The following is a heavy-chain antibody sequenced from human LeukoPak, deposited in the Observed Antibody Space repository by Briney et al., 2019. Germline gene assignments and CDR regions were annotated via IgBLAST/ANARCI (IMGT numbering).Heavy chain of an antibody. CDR2: ISSSSNHI. J-gene: IGHJ3*02. CDR3: AREDASAFDI. CDR1: GFTFSNYG. Sequence: GGSLRLSCAASGFTFSNYGMHWVRQAPGKGLEWVSSISSSSNHIYYADSMKGRFTISRDNAKNSLFLQMNTLRAEDTAVYYCAREDASAFDIWGQGTMVSVSS. V-gene: IGHV3-21*01.